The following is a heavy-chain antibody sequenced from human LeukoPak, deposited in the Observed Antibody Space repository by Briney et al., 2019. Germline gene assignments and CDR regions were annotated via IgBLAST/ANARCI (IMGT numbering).Heavy chain of an antibody. CDR2: IYSGGTT. V-gene: IGHV3-53*01. D-gene: IGHD1-26*01. CDR1: GFTVSSSY. J-gene: IGHJ4*02. CDR3: ARVGTTTLAYY. Sequence: GGSLRLSCAASGFTVSSSYMSWVRQAPGKGLEWVSIIYSGGTTYYADSVEGRFTVSRDSSKNTLYLQMNNLRSEDTAVYYCARVGTTTLAYYWGQGTLVTVSS.